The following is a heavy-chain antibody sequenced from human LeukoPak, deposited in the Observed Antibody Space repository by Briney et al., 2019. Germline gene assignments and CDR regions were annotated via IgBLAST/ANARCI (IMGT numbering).Heavy chain of an antibody. CDR1: GGTFSSYA. D-gene: IGHD5-18*01. V-gene: IGHV1-69*13. CDR2: IIPIFGTA. J-gene: IGHJ4*02. CDR3: ARGYSYGYVLSIDY. Sequence: ASVKVSCKASGGTFSSYAISWVRQAPGQGLEWMGGIIPIFGTANYAQKFQGRVTITADESTSTAYMELSSLRSEDTAVYYCARGYSYGYVLSIDYWDQGTLVTVSS.